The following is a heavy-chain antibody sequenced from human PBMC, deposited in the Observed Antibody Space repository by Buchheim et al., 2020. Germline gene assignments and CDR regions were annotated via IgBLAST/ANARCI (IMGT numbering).Heavy chain of an antibody. J-gene: IGHJ6*02. CDR2: VNHIGST. CDR1: GGSFSGYY. Sequence: QVQLQQWGAGLLKPSETLSLTCGVYGGSFSGYYWSWIRQSPGKGLEWIGEVNHIGSTTYNPSLKSRVTISVDTSKNQFSLKMTSVTAADTAVYFCARGPVFCTRPLCYRGGSNYQYKGLDVWGQGTT. V-gene: IGHV4-34*01. D-gene: IGHD2-8*02. CDR3: ARGPVFCTRPLCYRGGSNYQYKGLDV.